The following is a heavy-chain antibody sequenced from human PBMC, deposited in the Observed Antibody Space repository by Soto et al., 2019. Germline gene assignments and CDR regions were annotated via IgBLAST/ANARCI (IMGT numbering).Heavy chain of an antibody. CDR2: IWYDGSNK. J-gene: IGHJ6*02. CDR3: ARDLAEGAVAGTNGMDV. V-gene: IGHV3-33*01. D-gene: IGHD6-19*01. CDR1: GFTFSSYG. Sequence: QVQLVESGGGVVQPGRSLRLSCAASGFTFSSYGMHWVRQAPGKGLEWVAVIWYDGSNKYYADSVKGRFTISRDNSKNTLYLQMNSLRAEDTAVYYCARDLAEGAVAGTNGMDVWGQGTTVTVSS.